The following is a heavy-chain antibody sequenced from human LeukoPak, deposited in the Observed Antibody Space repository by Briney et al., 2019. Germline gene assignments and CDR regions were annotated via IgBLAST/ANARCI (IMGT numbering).Heavy chain of an antibody. CDR2: ISTSAAGT. Sequence: GGSLRLSCAASGFTFGSYGMSWVRQAPGKGLEWVSAISTSAAGTYYAASVKGRFTISRDNSRNTLYLQMNSLRAEDTAVYYCAEASAVDHYLSFDYWGQGSLVTVSS. CDR3: AEASAVDHYLSFDY. V-gene: IGHV3-23*01. D-gene: IGHD2/OR15-2a*01. J-gene: IGHJ4*02. CDR1: GFTFGSYG.